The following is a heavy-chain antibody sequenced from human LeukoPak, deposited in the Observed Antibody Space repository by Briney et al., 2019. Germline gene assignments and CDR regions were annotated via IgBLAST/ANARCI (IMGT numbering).Heavy chain of an antibody. J-gene: IGHJ6*03. Sequence: SETLSLTCTVSGGSISSYYWSWIRQPPGKGLEWIGYIYYSGSTNYNPSLKSRVTISVDTSKNQFSLKLSSVTAADTAVYYCARDRGYSGYDPTYMDVWGKGTTVTVSS. CDR2: IYYSGST. D-gene: IGHD5-12*01. CDR1: GGSISSYY. V-gene: IGHV4-59*01. CDR3: ARDRGYSGYDPTYMDV.